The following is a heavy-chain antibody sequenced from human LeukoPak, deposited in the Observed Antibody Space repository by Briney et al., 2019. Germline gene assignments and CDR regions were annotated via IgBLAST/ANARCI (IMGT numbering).Heavy chain of an antibody. V-gene: IGHV1-2*02. Sequence: ASVKVSCKASGYTFTGYYMHWVRQAPGQGLEWMGWINPNSGGTNYAQKFQGRVTITRNTSISTAYLQLSSLRSEDTAVYYCARSILGKRIFSSYYYYMDVWGKGTTVTVSS. CDR3: ARSILGKRIFSSYYYYMDV. D-gene: IGHD1-26*01. J-gene: IGHJ6*03. CDR1: GYTFTGYY. CDR2: INPNSGGT.